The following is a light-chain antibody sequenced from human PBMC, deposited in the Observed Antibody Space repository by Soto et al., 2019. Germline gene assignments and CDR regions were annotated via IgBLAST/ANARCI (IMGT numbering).Light chain of an antibody. V-gene: IGKV1-39*01. J-gene: IGKJ1*01. CDR3: QQSYSMPWT. CDR1: QGVFRY. CDR2: AAS. Sequence: DIQMTQSPSSLSASVGDRVTITCRASQGVFRYLNWYQQKPGKAPTLLIYAASTLQSGVPSRFSGSGSGTDLTLTISSLQPEDVATYYCQQSYSMPWTFGQGTKVEIK.